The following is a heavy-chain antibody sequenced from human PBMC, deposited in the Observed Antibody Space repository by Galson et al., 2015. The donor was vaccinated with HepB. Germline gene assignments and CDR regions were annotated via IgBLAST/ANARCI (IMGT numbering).Heavy chain of an antibody. CDR3: AKDQGTMIPGWIDP. CDR1: GFIFDDYA. V-gene: IGHV3-9*01. J-gene: IGHJ5*02. CDR2: ISWNSGSI. D-gene: IGHD3-22*01. Sequence: SLRLSCAASGFIFDDYAMHWVRQAPGKGLEWVSGISWNSGSIGYADSVKGRFTISGDNAKNSLYLQMNSLRAEDTALYYCAKDQGTMIPGWIDPWGQGTLVTVSS.